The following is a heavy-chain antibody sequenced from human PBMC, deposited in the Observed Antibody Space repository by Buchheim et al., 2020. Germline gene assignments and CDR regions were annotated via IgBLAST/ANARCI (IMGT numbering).Heavy chain of an antibody. D-gene: IGHD3-10*01. J-gene: IGHJ4*02. CDR2: INQNGGEK. Sequence: EVQLVESGGGLGRPGGSLRLSCVASGFTFGTLWMSWVRQVPGKGLEWVANINQNGGEKYYVDSVEGRFTISRDNAKNSLYLEMSSLRFEDTAVYYCSRAGSVGSVDFWGQGTL. V-gene: IGHV3-7*01. CDR1: GFTFGTLW. CDR3: SRAGSVGSVDF.